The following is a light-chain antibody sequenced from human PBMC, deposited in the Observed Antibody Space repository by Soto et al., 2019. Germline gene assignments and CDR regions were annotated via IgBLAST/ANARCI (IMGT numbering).Light chain of an antibody. CDR3: QAWGSGIHVV. CDR1: SGHSSYV. CDR2: LNSDGSH. Sequence: QLVLTQSPSASASLGASVKLTCTLSSGHSSYVIAWHQQHPEKGPRYLMKLNSDGSHNKGDGIPDRFSGSSSGAERYLTISSLQSEDEADYYCQAWGSGIHVVFGGGTKVTVL. J-gene: IGLJ2*01. V-gene: IGLV4-69*02.